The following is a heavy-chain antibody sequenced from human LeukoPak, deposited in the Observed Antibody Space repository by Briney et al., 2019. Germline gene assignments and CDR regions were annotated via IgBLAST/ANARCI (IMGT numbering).Heavy chain of an antibody. J-gene: IGHJ5*02. CDR3: ARAKYCSGGSCYWYNWFDP. CDR2: ISAYNGNT. Sequence: ASVKVSCKASGYTFTSYGISWVRQAPGQGLERMGWISAYNGNTNYAQKLQGRVTMTTDTSTSTAYMELRSLRSDDTAVYYCARAKYCSGGSCYWYNWFDPWGQGTLVTVSS. CDR1: GYTFTSYG. V-gene: IGHV1-18*01. D-gene: IGHD2-15*01.